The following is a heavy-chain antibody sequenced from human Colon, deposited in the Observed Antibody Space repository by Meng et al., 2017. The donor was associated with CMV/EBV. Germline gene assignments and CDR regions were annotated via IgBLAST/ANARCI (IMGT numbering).Heavy chain of an antibody. CDR3: ARDASDGTIGAAFDP. D-gene: IGHD3-16*01. J-gene: IGHJ5*02. Sequence: GGSLRLSCVASGFTFSTYSMNWVRQAPGKGLEWVSSLSTSNSYIYYADSVKGRFTISRDNARSSLYLQMNSLTAEDTAVYYCARDASDGTIGAAFDPWGQGTLVTVSS. V-gene: IGHV3-21*03. CDR2: LSTSNSYI. CDR1: GFTFSTYS.